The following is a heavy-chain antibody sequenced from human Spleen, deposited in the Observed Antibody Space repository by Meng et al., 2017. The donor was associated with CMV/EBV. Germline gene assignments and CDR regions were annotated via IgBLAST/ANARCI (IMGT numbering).Heavy chain of an antibody. D-gene: IGHD5-18*01. J-gene: IGHJ4*02. CDR1: GYTFTGYY. V-gene: IGHV1-2*02. CDR3: GRSYGPFWELDY. Sequence: SCKASGYTFTGYYMHWVRQAPGQGLEWMGWINAHNGGTNYAQKFQDRVTMTRDTSISTAYMELSRLRSDDTAVYYCGRSYGPFWELDYWGQGTLVTVSS. CDR2: INAHNGGT.